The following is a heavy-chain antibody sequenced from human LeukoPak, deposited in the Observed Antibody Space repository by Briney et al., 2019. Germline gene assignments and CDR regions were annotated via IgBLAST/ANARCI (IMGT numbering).Heavy chain of an antibody. D-gene: IGHD3-22*01. CDR2: IYYKGNT. CDR3: ARHEGSSGYVYYFDY. J-gene: IGHJ4*02. Sequence: SETLSLTCTVSGVSISSYYWSWIRQFPGKGLEWIGYIYYKGNTHYNPSLKSRITMSVDMSRNQFSLKLSSVTAADTAVYYCARHEGSSGYVYYFDYWGQGTLVTVSS. V-gene: IGHV4-59*01. CDR1: GVSISSYY.